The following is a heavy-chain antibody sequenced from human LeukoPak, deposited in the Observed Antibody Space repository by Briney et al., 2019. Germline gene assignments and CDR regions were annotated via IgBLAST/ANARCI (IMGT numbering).Heavy chain of an antibody. CDR1: GVSMSSSCDY. CDR3: ARLLGYCSSTSCYDSAFDI. D-gene: IGHD2-2*01. J-gene: IGHJ3*02. CDR2: MYFSGNS. Sequence: SETLSLTCTVSGVSMSSSCDYWGWFRQPPGKGLEWIRRMYFSGNSHYNPSLKSLATTSGDTSKNQFSLKLSSVTAADTAVYYCARLLGYCSSTSCYDSAFDIRGQGTMVTVSS. V-gene: IGHV4-39*01.